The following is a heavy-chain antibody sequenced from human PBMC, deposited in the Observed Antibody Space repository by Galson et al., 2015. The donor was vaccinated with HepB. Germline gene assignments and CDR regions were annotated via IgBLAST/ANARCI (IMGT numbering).Heavy chain of an antibody. J-gene: IGHJ6*02. V-gene: IGHV6-1*01. D-gene: IGHD6-19*01. CDR1: GDSVSSNSAA. CDR2: TYYRSKWYN. Sequence: CAISGDSVSSNSAAWNWIRQSPSRGLEWLGRTYYRSKWYNDYAVSVKSQITINPDTSKNQFSLQLNSVTPEDTAVYYCARELISSGWYDYYYYYGMDVWGQGTTVTVSS. CDR3: ARELISSGWYDYYYYYGMDV.